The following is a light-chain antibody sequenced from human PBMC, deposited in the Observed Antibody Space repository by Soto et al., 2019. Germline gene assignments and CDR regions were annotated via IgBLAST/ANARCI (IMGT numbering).Light chain of an antibody. J-gene: IGLJ1*01. CDR2: DDN. V-gene: IGLV3-21*02. Sequence: SYELTQQPSVSVAPGQTARITCGGNNIGSTSVHWYKQSPGQAPVLVVYDDNDRPSGIPERFSGFNSENTATLTITRVEAGDEADYYCQVWNISTDHYVFGTGTKVTV. CDR1: NIGSTS. CDR3: QVWNISTDHYV.